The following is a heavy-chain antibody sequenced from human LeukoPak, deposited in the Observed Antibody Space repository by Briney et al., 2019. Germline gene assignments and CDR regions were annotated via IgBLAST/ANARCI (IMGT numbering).Heavy chain of an antibody. J-gene: IGHJ5*02. CDR3: ARGLTIEHWFDP. D-gene: IGHD3-10*01. Sequence: GSLILHCASSGFPHSSYSMNWVRQAPGKGLEWVSYIRCSSVYIYYADSVKGRFTISRDNAKNSLYLQMNSLRAEDTAVYYCARGLTIEHWFDPWGQGTLVTVSS. CDR1: GFPHSSYS. V-gene: IGHV3-21*01. CDR2: IRCSSVYI.